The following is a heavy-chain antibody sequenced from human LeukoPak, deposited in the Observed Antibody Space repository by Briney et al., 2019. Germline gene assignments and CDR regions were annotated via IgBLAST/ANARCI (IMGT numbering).Heavy chain of an antibody. J-gene: IGHJ3*02. CDR1: GGSISSYY. D-gene: IGHD2-2*01. V-gene: IGHV4-4*09. CDR3: ARQKCTSASCLTKTAFDI. CDR2: IYTSGST. Sequence: SETLSLTCTVSGGSISSYYWSWIRQPPGKGLEWIGYIYTSGSTNYNPSLESRVTISVDTSKNQFSLDLSSVTAADTAVYYCARQKCTSASCLTKTAFDIWGQGTMVTVSS.